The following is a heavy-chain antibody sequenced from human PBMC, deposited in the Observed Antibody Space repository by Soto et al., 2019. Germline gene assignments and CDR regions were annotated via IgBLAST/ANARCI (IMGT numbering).Heavy chain of an antibody. J-gene: IGHJ6*03. CDR1: VFSLGTSLVC. Sequence: SGPTLVNPTHALGLTFSWCVFSLGTSLVCWVLIRRPPGKALEWLAHIYWSGEEHYRPSLRSRLSITKDTSKNQVVLTMTNMDPVDTDTYFCARGIADRQLFDLAIWGKG. CDR3: ARGIADRQLFDLAI. V-gene: IGHV2-5*01. CDR2: IYWSGEE. D-gene: IGHD6-6*01.